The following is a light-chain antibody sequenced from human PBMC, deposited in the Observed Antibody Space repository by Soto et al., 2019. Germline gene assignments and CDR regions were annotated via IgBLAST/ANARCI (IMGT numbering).Light chain of an antibody. J-gene: IGKJ1*01. Sequence: EIVMTQSPATLSVSPGERATLSCRASQSVSSNLAWYQQKPGQAPRLLIYGAFTRATGIPARFSGSGSGTEFTLTISSLQSADFAVYYCQQYNNWPRTFGQGTKVEIK. V-gene: IGKV3-15*01. CDR2: GAF. CDR1: QSVSSN. CDR3: QQYNNWPRT.